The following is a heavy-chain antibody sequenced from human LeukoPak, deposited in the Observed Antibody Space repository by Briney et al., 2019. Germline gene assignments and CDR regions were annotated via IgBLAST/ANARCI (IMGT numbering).Heavy chain of an antibody. CDR2: INPNSGGT. D-gene: IGHD6-13*01. J-gene: IGHJ4*02. CDR1: GYTFTCYY. V-gene: IGHV1-2*04. CDR3: MRGKGAAAGVPDY. Sequence: ASVKVSCKASGYTFTCYYMHWVRQAPGQGLEWMGWINPNSGGTNYAQKFQGWVTMTRDTSISTAYMELSRLRSDDTAVYYCMRGKGAAAGVPDYWGQGTLVTVSS.